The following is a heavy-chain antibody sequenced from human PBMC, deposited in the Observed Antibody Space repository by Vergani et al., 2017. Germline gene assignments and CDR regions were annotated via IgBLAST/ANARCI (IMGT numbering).Heavy chain of an antibody. CDR2: ISFDGTNE. CDR3: ARDRVVGATSHWYFDL. Sequence: QVQLVESGGGVVQPGTSLRLSCVVSGFALNRHAMYWVRQAPGKGLEWVVGISFDGTNEYYPDLVKSRFTISRDIAKTTLYLQMNSLRAEDTAVYYCARDRVVGATSHWYFDLWGRGTLVTVSS. CDR1: GFALNRHA. D-gene: IGHD1-26*01. V-gene: IGHV3-30*14. J-gene: IGHJ2*01.